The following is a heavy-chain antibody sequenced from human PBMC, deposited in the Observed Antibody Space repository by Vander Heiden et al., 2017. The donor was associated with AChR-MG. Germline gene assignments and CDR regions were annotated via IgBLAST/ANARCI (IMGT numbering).Heavy chain of an antibody. CDR1: GYTPPELA. CDR3: ATGIYDSSGYYLFDY. D-gene: IGHD3-22*01. CDR2: FDPEDGET. V-gene: IGHV1-24*01. J-gene: IGHJ4*02. Sequence: QVQLVQSGAQVNTPGASVKFPCKVSGYTPPELAMHWVRQAPGKGLEWMGGFDPEDGETIYAQKFQGRVTMTEDTSTDTAYMELSSLRSEDTAVYYCATGIYDSSGYYLFDYWGQGTLVTVSS.